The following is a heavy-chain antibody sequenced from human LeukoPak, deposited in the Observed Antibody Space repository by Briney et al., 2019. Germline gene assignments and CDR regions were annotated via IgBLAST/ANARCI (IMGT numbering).Heavy chain of an antibody. J-gene: IGHJ3*02. CDR2: ISGSGGST. CDR1: GFTFSDYY. D-gene: IGHD3-22*01. CDR3: AKATLIYDSSGYYPSDDAFDI. Sequence: GGSLRLSCAASGFTFSDYYMSWVRQAPGKGLEWVSAISGSGGSTYYADSVKGRFTISRDNSKNTLYLQMNSLRAEDTAVYYCAKATLIYDSSGYYPSDDAFDIWGQGTMVTVSS. V-gene: IGHV3-23*01.